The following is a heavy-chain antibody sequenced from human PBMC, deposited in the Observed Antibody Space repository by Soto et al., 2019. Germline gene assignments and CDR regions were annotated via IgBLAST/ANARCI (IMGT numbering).Heavy chain of an antibody. D-gene: IGHD2-15*01. CDR3: ATKSCRGGSCYSWRFDN. Sequence: QVQLVQSGAEVREPGSSVKVSCKASGDSFSNFAISWVRQAPGQGLEWMGGITPVFGRPNYAQNFKGRVSITADESTDTACMGLTSLRSEDTAVYYCATKSCRGGSCYSWRFDNWGQGTLITVSS. CDR2: ITPVFGRP. V-gene: IGHV1-69*01. CDR1: GDSFSNFA. J-gene: IGHJ5*02.